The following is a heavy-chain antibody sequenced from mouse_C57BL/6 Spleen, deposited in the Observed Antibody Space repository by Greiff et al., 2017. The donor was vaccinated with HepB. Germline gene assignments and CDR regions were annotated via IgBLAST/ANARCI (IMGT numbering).Heavy chain of an antibody. V-gene: IGHV1-61*01. CDR3: ARRYGSGSYYFDY. D-gene: IGHD1-1*01. CDR2: IYPSDSET. J-gene: IGHJ2*01. Sequence: VQLQQPGAELVRPGSSVKLSCKASGYTFTSYWMDWVKQRPGQGLEWIGNIYPSDSETHYNQKFKDKATLTVDKSSSTAYMQLSSLTSEDSAVYYCARRYGSGSYYFDYWGQGTTLTVSS. CDR1: GYTFTSYW.